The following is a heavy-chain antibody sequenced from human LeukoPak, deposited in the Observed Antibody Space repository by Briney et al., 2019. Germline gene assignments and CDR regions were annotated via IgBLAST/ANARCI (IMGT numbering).Heavy chain of an antibody. CDR2: MNPNSGTT. J-gene: IGHJ2*01. CDR3: ARDGSGFSPNWYFDL. V-gene: IGHV1-2*02. D-gene: IGHD3-3*01. CDR1: GFVFTDYY. Sequence: EASVKVSCKASGFVFTDYYIHWVRQAPGQGLEWMGWMNPNSGTTKSAQKFQGKVTLTRDTSISTDYMELSSLRSDDTAVYYCARDGSGFSPNWYFDLWGRGTLVTVSS.